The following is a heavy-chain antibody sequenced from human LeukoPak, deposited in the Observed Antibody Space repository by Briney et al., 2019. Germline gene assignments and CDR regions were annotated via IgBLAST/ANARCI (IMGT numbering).Heavy chain of an antibody. D-gene: IGHD2-2*01. J-gene: IGHJ4*02. V-gene: IGHV1-2*02. Sequence: ASVKVSCKAFGYTFTGYYMQWVRQAPGQGLEWMGWINPNGVGTNYAQKFQGRVTMTRDTSISTAYMELSRLTSGDTAVYYCARDPKSQLLLDYWGQGTLVTVSS. CDR1: GYTFTGYY. CDR3: ARDPKSQLLLDY. CDR2: INPNGVGT.